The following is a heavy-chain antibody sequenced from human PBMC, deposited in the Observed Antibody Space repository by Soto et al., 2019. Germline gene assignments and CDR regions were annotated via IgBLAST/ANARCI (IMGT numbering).Heavy chain of an antibody. Sequence: TLSLTCTVSGGSISSGGYYWSWIRQHPGKGLEWIGYIYHSGTTYYNPSLKSRVTISVDTSKNQFSLKLSSVTAADTAVYYCARRYGYSFDYWGQGTLVTVSS. J-gene: IGHJ4*02. CDR2: IYHSGTT. CDR3: ARRYGYSFDY. CDR1: GGSISSGGYY. V-gene: IGHV4-31*03. D-gene: IGHD1-1*01.